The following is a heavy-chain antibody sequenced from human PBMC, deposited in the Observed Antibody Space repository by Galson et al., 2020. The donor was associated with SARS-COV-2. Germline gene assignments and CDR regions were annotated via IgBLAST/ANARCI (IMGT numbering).Heavy chain of an antibody. Sequence: GGSLRLSCAASGFTFSSYSMNWVRQAPGKGLEWVSSISSSSSYIYYADSVKGRFTISRDNAKNSLYLQMNSLRAEDTAVYYCARDQYYDFWSCYYPPDYWGQGTLVTVSA. J-gene: IGHJ4*02. CDR1: GFTFSSYS. CDR2: ISSSSSYI. D-gene: IGHD3-3*01. V-gene: IGHV3-21*01. CDR3: ARDQYYDFWSCYYPPDY.